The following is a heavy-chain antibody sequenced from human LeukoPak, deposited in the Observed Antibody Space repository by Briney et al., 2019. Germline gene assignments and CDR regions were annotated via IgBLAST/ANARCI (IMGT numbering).Heavy chain of an antibody. J-gene: IGHJ4*02. D-gene: IGHD6-13*01. V-gene: IGHV3-23*01. Sequence: GGSLRLSCAASGFTFSSYAMSWVRQAPGKGLEWVSAISGSGGSTYYADSVKGRFTISRDNSKNTLYLQMNSLRADDTAVYYCASDVRAAAGTSGYYWGQGTLVTVSS. CDR2: ISGSGGST. CDR3: ASDVRAAAGTSGYY. CDR1: GFTFSSYA.